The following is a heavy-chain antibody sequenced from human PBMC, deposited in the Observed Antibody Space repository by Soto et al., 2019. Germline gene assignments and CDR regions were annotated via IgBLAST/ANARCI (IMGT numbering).Heavy chain of an antibody. CDR2: IYTSGST. CDR3: ARESRYYYDSSFLDY. D-gene: IGHD3-22*01. V-gene: IGHV4-4*07. Sequence: SETLSLTCTVSGGSISSYYWSWIRQPAGKGLEWIGRIYTSGSTNYNPSLKSRVTMSVDTSKNQFSLKLSSVTAADTAVYYCARESRYYYDSSFLDYWGQGTLVTVSS. CDR1: GGSISSYY. J-gene: IGHJ4*02.